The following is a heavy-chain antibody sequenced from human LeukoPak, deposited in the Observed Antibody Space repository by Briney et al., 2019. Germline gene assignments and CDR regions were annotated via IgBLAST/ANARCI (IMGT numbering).Heavy chain of an antibody. V-gene: IGHV3-30*18. Sequence: PGRSLRLSCAASGFTFSSYGIHWVRQAPGKGLEWVAVILYDGSNKYYADSVKGRFTISRDNSKNTLYLQMNSLRAEDTAVYYCAKSGDSTGFWDFDYWGQGTLVTVSS. CDR1: GFTFSSYG. D-gene: IGHD3-22*01. CDR2: ILYDGSNK. J-gene: IGHJ4*02. CDR3: AKSGDSTGFWDFDY.